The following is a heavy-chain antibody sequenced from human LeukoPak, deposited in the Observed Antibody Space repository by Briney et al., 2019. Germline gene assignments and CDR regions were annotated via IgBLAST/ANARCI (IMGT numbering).Heavy chain of an antibody. D-gene: IGHD6-13*01. Sequence: SETLSLTCTVSGGSISSSSYYWGWIRQPPGKGLEWIGYIYYSGSTNYNPSLKSRVTISVDTSKNQFSLKLSSVTAADTAVYHCARGYSSSWYYNWFDPWGQGTLVTVSS. CDR3: ARGYSSSWYYNWFDP. J-gene: IGHJ5*02. CDR2: IYYSGST. CDR1: GGSISSSSYY. V-gene: IGHV4-61*05.